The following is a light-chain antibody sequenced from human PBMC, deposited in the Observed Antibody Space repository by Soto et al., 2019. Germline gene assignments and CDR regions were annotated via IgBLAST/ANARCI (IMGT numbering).Light chain of an antibody. J-gene: IGKJ3*01. Sequence: IQMTQSPSSLSVSGGDRVTITCRASQGISNYLAWYQQKPGKVPKLLIYAASTLQSGVPSRFSGSGSGTDFTLAINSLQPEDVATYYCQKYDSAPFTFGPGTKVDFK. CDR3: QKYDSAPFT. V-gene: IGKV1-27*01. CDR1: QGISNY. CDR2: AAS.